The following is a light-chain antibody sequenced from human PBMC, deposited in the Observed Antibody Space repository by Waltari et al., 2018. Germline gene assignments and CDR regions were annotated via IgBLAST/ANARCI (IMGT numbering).Light chain of an antibody. J-gene: IGKJ3*01. V-gene: IGKV3-15*01. CDR3: QQYDAWPPFT. CDR2: GAS. CDR1: QSVSSN. Sequence: EIVMAQSPAPLSVSPGERATLSCRASQSVSSNLAWYQQKPGQAPRLLIYGASTRATGIPARFSGSGSGTEFTLTISSLQSEDFAVYYCQQYDAWPPFTFGPGTKVGIK.